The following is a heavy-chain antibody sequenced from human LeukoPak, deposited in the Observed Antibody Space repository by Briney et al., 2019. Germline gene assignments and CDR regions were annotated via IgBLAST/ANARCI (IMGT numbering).Heavy chain of an antibody. CDR3: VKANYGDFDY. CDR1: GFTFSSYA. CDR2: ISSNGHST. D-gene: IGHD4-17*01. Sequence: PGGSLRLSCSASGFTFSSYAMHWVRQAPGKGLEYVSAISSNGHSTYYADSVKGRFTISRDNSTNTLYLQMSSLRPEDTAVYYCVKANYGDFDYWGQGTLVTVST. V-gene: IGHV3-64D*09. J-gene: IGHJ4*02.